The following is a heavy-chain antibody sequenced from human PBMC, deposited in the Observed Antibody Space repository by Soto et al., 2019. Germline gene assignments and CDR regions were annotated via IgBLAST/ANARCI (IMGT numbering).Heavy chain of an antibody. D-gene: IGHD2-15*01. CDR2: IIPIFGTA. V-gene: IGHV1-69*01. Sequence: QVQLVQSGAEVKKPGSSVKVSCKASGGTFSSYAISWVRQAPGQGLEWMGGIIPIFGTANYAQKFQGRVTITADESTSTAYKELSSLRYEDTAVYYCARDQDIVVVVAATYYYYYGMDVWGQGTTVTVSS. CDR1: GGTFSSYA. J-gene: IGHJ6*02. CDR3: ARDQDIVVVVAATYYYYYGMDV.